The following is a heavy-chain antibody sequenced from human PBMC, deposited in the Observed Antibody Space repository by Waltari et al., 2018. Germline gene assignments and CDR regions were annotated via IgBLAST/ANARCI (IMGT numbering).Heavy chain of an antibody. CDR1: GGSISSHY. CDR3: ARDNPSSVAGSYFDY. D-gene: IGHD6-19*01. V-gene: IGHV4-59*11. J-gene: IGHJ4*02. Sequence: QVQLQESGPGLVKPSETLSLTCTVSGGSISSHYWSWIRQPPGKGLVWIGYIYYSGSTNYNPSLKSRVTISVDTSKNQFSLKLSSVTAADTAVYYCARDNPSSVAGSYFDYWGQGTLVTVSS. CDR2: IYYSGST.